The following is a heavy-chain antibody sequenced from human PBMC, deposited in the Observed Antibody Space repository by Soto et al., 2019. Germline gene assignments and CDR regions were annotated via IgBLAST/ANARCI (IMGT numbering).Heavy chain of an antibody. CDR3: ARGNGFLEWLLYGMDV. J-gene: IGHJ6*02. CDR1: GGTFSSYA. D-gene: IGHD3-3*01. V-gene: IGHV1-69*01. Sequence: QVQLVQSGAEVKKPGSSVKVSCKASGGTFSSYAISWVRQAPGQGLEWMGGIIPIFGTANYAQKFQGRVTITADESTSTADMELSSLRSEDTAVYYCARGNGFLEWLLYGMDVWGQGTTVTVSS. CDR2: IIPIFGTA.